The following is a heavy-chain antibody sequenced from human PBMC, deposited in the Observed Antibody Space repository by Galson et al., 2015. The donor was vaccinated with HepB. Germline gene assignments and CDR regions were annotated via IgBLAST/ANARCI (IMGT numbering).Heavy chain of an antibody. CDR2: VKSKYDGGTM. CDR1: GFTFSNAW. J-gene: IGHJ3*02. Sequence: SLRLSCAASGFTFSNAWMNWVRQAPGKGLEWVGRVKSKYDGGTMDYIGAVKGRFTISRDDSENTLYLQMNSLKTEDTAVYYCATGRAFDIWGQGTMVTVSS. V-gene: IGHV3-15*01. CDR3: ATGRAFDI.